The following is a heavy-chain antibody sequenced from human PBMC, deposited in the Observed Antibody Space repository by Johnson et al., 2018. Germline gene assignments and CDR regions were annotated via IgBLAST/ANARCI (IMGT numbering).Heavy chain of an antibody. J-gene: IGHJ6*03. Sequence: QVQLQESGPGLMKPSETXSLTCAVSGESFSGYYWSWIRQPPGKGLEWIGEVSPSGSTNYTPSLKSRITTSLDTSNNQFSMKLISVTAADTAVYFCAAGYAGYYMDVWGKGTTVTVSS. CDR3: AAGYAGYYMDV. CDR2: VSPSGST. D-gene: IGHD5-18*01. CDR1: GESFSGYY. V-gene: IGHV4-34*10.